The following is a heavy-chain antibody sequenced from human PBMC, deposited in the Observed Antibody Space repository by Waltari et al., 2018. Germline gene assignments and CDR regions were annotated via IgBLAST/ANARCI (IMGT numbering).Heavy chain of an antibody. CDR1: GFTSSSHS. J-gene: IGHJ1*01. D-gene: IGHD1-26*01. CDR2: SSSSSSYI. CDR3: ARGPPRGSYLYFQH. Sequence: EVQLVESGGGLVKPGGSLRLSCAASGFTSSSHSRNWVPLAPGKGLEGVSSSSSSSSYIYYADSVKGRFTISRDNAKNSLYLQMNSLRAEDTAVYYCARGPPRGSYLYFQHWGQGTLVTVSS. V-gene: IGHV3-21*01.